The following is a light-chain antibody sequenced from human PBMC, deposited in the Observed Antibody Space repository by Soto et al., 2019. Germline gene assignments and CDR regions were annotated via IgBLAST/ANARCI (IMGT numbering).Light chain of an antibody. CDR3: QQYYSYPRT. V-gene: IGKV1-8*01. CDR2: AAS. CDR1: QGISSY. Sequence: AIRMTQSPSSLSASTGDRVTITCRARQGISSYLAWYQQKPGKAPKLLIYAASTLQSGVPSRFSGSGSGTDFTLTISCLQSEDFATYYCQQYYSYPRTFGQGNKVEIK. J-gene: IGKJ1*01.